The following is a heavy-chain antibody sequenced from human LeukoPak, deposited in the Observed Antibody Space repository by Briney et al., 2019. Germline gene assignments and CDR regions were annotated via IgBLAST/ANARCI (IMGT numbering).Heavy chain of an antibody. J-gene: IGHJ4*02. CDR3: ARAVSGAAAPFDS. V-gene: IGHV3-7*03. CDR2: IKQDGSEQ. D-gene: IGHD2-2*01. CDR1: GFTFSSYW. Sequence: PGGSLRLSCAASGFTFSSYWMTWVRQDPGKGLEWVANIKQDGSEQYYVDSVKGRFTISRDNAKNSLYLQMNSLRIEDTAVYYCARAVSGAAAPFDSWGQGTLVTVSS.